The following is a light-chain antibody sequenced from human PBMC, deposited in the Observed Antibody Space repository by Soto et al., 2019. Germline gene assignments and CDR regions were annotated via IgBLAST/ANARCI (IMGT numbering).Light chain of an antibody. Sequence: QSVLTQPPSVSGAPGQRVTFSCTGSSSNIGAGFDVHWYQQFPGTAPKLLIYGNINRPSGVPDRFSGSKSGTSASLAISGLQSEDEADYYCAAWDDSLNGFVVFGGGTKLTVL. CDR3: AAWDDSLNGFVV. J-gene: IGLJ2*01. V-gene: IGLV1-40*01. CDR2: GNI. CDR1: SSNIGAGFD.